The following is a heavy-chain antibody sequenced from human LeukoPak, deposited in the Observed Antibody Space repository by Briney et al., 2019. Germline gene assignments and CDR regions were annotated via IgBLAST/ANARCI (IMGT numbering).Heavy chain of an antibody. CDR1: GFTFSSYA. D-gene: IGHD1-26*01. J-gene: IGHJ4*02. Sequence: AGGSLRLSCAASGFTFSSYAMHWVRQAPGKGLEWVAVISHDGSNKYYADSVKGRFTISRDNSKNTLYLQMNSLRAEDTAVYYCASGSYGGGFDYWGQGTLVTVSS. CDR2: ISHDGSNK. V-gene: IGHV3-30-3*01. CDR3: ASGSYGGGFDY.